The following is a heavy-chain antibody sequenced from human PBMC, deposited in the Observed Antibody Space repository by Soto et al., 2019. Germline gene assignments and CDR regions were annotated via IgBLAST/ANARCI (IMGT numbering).Heavy chain of an antibody. CDR2: INPNSGGT. V-gene: IGHV1-2*02. CDR3: ARDAGWAFSGYYFSWFDP. J-gene: IGHJ5*02. Sequence: ASVKVSCKASGYTFTGYYMHWVRQAPGQGLEWMGWINPNSGGTNYAQKFQGRVTMTRDTSISTAYMELSRLRSDDTAVYYCARDAGWAFSGYYFSWFDPWGQGSLVTVSS. CDR1: GYTFTGYY. D-gene: IGHD3-22*01.